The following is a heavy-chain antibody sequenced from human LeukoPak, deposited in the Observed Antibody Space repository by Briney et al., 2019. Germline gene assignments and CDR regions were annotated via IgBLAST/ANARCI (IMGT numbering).Heavy chain of an antibody. D-gene: IGHD6-13*01. V-gene: IGHV4-39*01. Sequence: SETLSLTCTVSGGSISSSSYYWGWIRQPPGKGLEWIGSIYYSGSTYYNPSLKSRVTISVDTSKNQFSLKLSSVTAADKAVYYCSGPYSSSWYETYWGQGTLVTVSS. J-gene: IGHJ4*02. CDR3: SGPYSSSWYETY. CDR1: GGSISSSSYY. CDR2: IYYSGST.